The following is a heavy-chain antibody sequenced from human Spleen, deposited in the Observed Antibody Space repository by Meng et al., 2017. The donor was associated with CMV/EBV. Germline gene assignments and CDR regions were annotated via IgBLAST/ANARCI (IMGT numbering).Heavy chain of an antibody. CDR2: IDFSGST. J-gene: IGHJ6*02. V-gene: IGHV4-30-4*02. Sequence: SETLSLTCTVSGGSISSGDSYWSWIRQPPGKGLEWIGYIDFSGSTYYNPSLRSRVTVSLDTSKNQFSLKLTSVIAADTAMYYCARAYYDSTGSYYGLDVWGHGTTVTVSS. CDR1: GGSISSGDSY. CDR3: ARAYYDSTGSYYGLDV. D-gene: IGHD3-22*01.